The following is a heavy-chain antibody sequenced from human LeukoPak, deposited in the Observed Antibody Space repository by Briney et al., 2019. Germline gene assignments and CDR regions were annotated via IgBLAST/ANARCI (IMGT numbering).Heavy chain of an antibody. V-gene: IGHV6-1*01. CDR2: TYYRSKWYN. CDR3: ARGGRITISGGFDP. J-gene: IGHJ5*02. D-gene: IGHD3-10*01. Sequence: SQTLSLTYAISGDSVSIKSAAWNWVRQSPSRGLEWLGRTYYRSKWYNDYAVSVKSQITINPDTSKNQFSLKLSSVTAADTAVYYCARGGRITISGGFDPWGQGTLVTVSS. CDR1: GDSVSIKSAA.